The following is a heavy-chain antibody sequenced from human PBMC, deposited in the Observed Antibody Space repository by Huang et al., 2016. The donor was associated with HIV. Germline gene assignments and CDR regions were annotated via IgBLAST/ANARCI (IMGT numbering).Heavy chain of an antibody. CDR2: IYFSGGT. CDR3: VSHGSGTADY. J-gene: IGHJ4*02. V-gene: IGHV4-61*01. Sequence: QVQLQESGPGLVKPSETLSLSCTVSGDSVSSASYYWSWIRQPPGRGLEWIGYIYFSGGTNYNPSLKSRVTISRDTAKNQFSLRLSSVTAADTAVYYCVSHGSGTADYWGQGTLVTVSS. CDR1: GDSVSSASYY. D-gene: IGHD3-10*01.